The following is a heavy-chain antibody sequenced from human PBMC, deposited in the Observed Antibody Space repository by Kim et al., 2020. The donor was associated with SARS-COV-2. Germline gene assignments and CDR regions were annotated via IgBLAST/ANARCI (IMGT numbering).Heavy chain of an antibody. J-gene: IGHJ3*02. Sequence: GGSLRLSCAASGFTFSGSTMHWVRQASGKGLEWVGRIRSKANSYATTYAASVKGRFAISRDDSENTAYLQMNSLRAEDTAVYYCTRRPPANSRDDAFDIWGQGTTVTVSS. CDR2: IRSKANSYAT. V-gene: IGHV3-73*01. CDR3: TRRPPANSRDDAFDI. CDR1: GFTFSGST. D-gene: IGHD1-7*01.